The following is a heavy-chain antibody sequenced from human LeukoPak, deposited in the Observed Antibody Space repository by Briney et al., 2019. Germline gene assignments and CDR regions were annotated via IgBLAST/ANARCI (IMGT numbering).Heavy chain of an antibody. Sequence: GASVKVSCKASGYTFTGYDINWVRQATGQGLEWMGWMNPNSGNTGYAQKFQGRVTMTRNTSISTAYMELSSLRSEDTAVYYCARGRGVRGVRVRAFDIWGQGTMVTVSS. CDR3: ARGRGVRGVRVRAFDI. J-gene: IGHJ3*02. CDR2: MNPNSGNT. V-gene: IGHV1-8*01. CDR1: GYTFTGYD. D-gene: IGHD3-10*01.